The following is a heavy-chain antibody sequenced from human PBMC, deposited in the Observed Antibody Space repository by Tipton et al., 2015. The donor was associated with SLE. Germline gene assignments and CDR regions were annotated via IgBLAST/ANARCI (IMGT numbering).Heavy chain of an antibody. CDR3: AGFMTTLTFDI. CDR1: GGSFSGYY. V-gene: IGHV4-59*12. J-gene: IGHJ3*02. Sequence: TLSLTCAVYGGSFSGYYWSWIRQPPGKGLEWIGYIYYSGSTNYNPSLKSRVTISVDTSKNQFSLKLSSVTAADTAVYFCAGFMTTLTFDIWGQGTMVTVSS. CDR2: IYYSGST. D-gene: IGHD4-17*01.